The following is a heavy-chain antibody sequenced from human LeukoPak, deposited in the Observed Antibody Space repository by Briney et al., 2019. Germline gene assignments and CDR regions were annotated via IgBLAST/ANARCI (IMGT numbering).Heavy chain of an antibody. D-gene: IGHD2-2*01. CDR2: ISAYNGNT. J-gene: IGHJ4*02. V-gene: IGHV1-18*01. Sequence: ASVNVSCKASGYTFTSYGISWVRQAPRQGLEWMGWISAYNGNTNYAQKLQGRVTMTTDTSTSTAYMELRSLRSDDTAVYYCARVDIVVVPAADLYFDYWGQGTLVTVSS. CDR3: ARVDIVVVPAADLYFDY. CDR1: GYTFTSYG.